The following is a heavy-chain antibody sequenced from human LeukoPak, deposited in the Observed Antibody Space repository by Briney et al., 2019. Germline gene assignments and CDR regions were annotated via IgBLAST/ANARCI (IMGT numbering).Heavy chain of an antibody. Sequence: GGSLRLSCAASGFTFSSYWMSWVRQAPGKGLEWVANIKQDGSEKYYVDSVKGRFTISRDNAKNSLYLQMNSLRAEDTAVYYCARDLAAAAGKWGAYYYYYMDVWGKGTTVTVSS. CDR1: GFTFSSYW. CDR2: IKQDGSEK. D-gene: IGHD6-13*01. J-gene: IGHJ6*03. V-gene: IGHV3-7*01. CDR3: ARDLAAAAGKWGAYYYYYMDV.